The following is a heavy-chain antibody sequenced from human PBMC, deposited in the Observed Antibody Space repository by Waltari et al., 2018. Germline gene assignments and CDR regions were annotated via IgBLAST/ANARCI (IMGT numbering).Heavy chain of an antibody. D-gene: IGHD2-2*01. CDR2: IYTSGST. CDR3: ARSGAYCSSTSCSNYYYYYYMDV. V-gene: IGHV4-4*07. Sequence: QVQLQESGPGLVKPSETLSLTCTVSGGSISSYYWSWIRQPAGKGLEWIGRIYTSGSTNSNPSLKSRVTMSVDTSKNQFSLKLSSVTAADTAVYYCARSGAYCSSTSCSNYYYYYYMDVWGKGTTVTVSS. J-gene: IGHJ6*03. CDR1: GGSISSYY.